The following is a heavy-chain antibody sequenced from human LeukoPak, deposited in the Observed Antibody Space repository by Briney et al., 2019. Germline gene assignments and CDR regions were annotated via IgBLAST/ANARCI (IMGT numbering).Heavy chain of an antibody. J-gene: IGHJ6*03. CDR2: IYYSGST. V-gene: IGHV4-39*01. CDR3: ARHSLGYYYYYYMDV. Sequence: SETLSLTCTVSGGSISSSSYYWGWIRQPPGKGLEWIGSIYYSGSTYYNPSLKSRVTISVDTSKNQFSLKLSSVTAADTAVYYCARHSLGYYYYYYMDVWGKGTTVTVSS. CDR1: GGSISSSSYY.